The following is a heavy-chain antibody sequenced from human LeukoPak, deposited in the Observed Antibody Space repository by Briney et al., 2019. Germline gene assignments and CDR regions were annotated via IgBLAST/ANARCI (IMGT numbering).Heavy chain of an antibody. D-gene: IGHD3-22*01. CDR1: GYTFTSYY. V-gene: IGHV1-46*01. CDR2: INPSGGST. Sequence: RASVKVSCKASGYTFTSYYMHWVRQAPGQGLEWMGIINPSGGSTSYAQKFQGRVTMTRDTSTSTVYMELSSLRSEDTAVYYCARDSYYYDSSGYYTPGYWGQGTLVTVSS. CDR3: ARDSYYYDSSGYYTPGY. J-gene: IGHJ4*02.